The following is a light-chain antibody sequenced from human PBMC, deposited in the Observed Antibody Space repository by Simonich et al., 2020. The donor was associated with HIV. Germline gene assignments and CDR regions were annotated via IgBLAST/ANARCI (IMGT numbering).Light chain of an antibody. J-gene: IGKJ1*01. V-gene: IGKV3-15*01. Sequence: EIVMTQSPATLSVSPGENATLSCRASQSVNSNVAWYQQKPGQAPRLLIYARSTRATDIPARFSGSGSGTEFTLTINSLQAEDVAFYYCQQYYITPHTFGQGTKVEIK. CDR1: QSVNSN. CDR3: QQYYITPHT. CDR2: ARS.